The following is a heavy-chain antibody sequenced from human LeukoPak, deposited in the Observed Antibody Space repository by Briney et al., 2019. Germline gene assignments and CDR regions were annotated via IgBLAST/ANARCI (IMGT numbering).Heavy chain of an antibody. CDR2: INPNSGGT. V-gene: IGHV1-2*04. CDR1: GYTFTGYY. D-gene: IGHD2-2*01. Sequence: ASVKVSCKASGYTFTGYYMHWVRQAPGQGLEWMGWINPNSGGTNYAQKFQGWVTMTRDTSISTAYMELSRLRSDDTAVYYCARDIGDCSSTSCYGRDNWFDPWGQGTLVTVSS. CDR3: ARDIGDCSSTSCYGRDNWFDP. J-gene: IGHJ5*02.